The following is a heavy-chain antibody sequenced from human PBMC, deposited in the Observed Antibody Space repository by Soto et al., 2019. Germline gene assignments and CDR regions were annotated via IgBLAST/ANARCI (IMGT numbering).Heavy chain of an antibody. Sequence: QTGGSLRLSCSASGFTFSSYAMHWVRQAPGKGLEYVSAISSNGGSTYYADSVKGRFTISRDNSKNTLYLQMSSLRAEDTAVYYCVNLGGYSSSWYYYYYGMDVWGQGTTVTVSS. CDR1: GFTFSSYA. CDR2: ISSNGGST. V-gene: IGHV3-64D*06. J-gene: IGHJ6*02. D-gene: IGHD6-13*01. CDR3: VNLGGYSSSWYYYYYGMDV.